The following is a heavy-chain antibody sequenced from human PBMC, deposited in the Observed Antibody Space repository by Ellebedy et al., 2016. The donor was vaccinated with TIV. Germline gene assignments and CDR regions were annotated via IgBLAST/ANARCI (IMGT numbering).Heavy chain of an antibody. J-gene: IGHJ4*02. CDR3: ARDTTSDY. D-gene: IGHD1-1*01. V-gene: IGHV3-72*01. Sequence: GESLKISCAVSGFTFSDHYMDWVRLTPGKGPEWVGRSGNKDKSYTTDYAASVKGRITLSRDDSKNSLYLQMNSLKTEDTAIYYCARDTTSDYWGQGALVTVSS. CDR2: SGNKDKSYTT. CDR1: GFTFSDHY.